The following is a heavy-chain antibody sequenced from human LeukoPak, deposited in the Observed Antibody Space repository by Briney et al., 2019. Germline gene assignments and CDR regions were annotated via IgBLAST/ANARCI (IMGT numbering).Heavy chain of an antibody. CDR1: GSSFTRYW. V-gene: IGHV5-51*01. CDR2: VYPGDSDT. CDR3: ARGIHSNYWPLGDY. J-gene: IGHJ4*02. D-gene: IGHD4-11*01. Sequence: GGSLKISFKGSGSSFTRYWIGWVRPMPGKGLEWMGIVYPGDSDTRYSPSFQGQVTISADKSISTAYLQWSSLKASDTAMYYCARGIHSNYWPLGDYWGQGTLVTVSS.